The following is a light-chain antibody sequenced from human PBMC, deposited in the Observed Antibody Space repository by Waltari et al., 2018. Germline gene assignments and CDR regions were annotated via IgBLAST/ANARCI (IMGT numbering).Light chain of an antibody. CDR1: KLGDKY. CDR3: QAWDSSTVV. J-gene: IGLJ3*02. CDR2: QDI. Sequence: SYELTQPPSVSVSPGQTASITCSGDKLGDKYTCWYQQKPGQSPVLVIFQDIKRPSGHAERFSGSNSGDTATLTISGTQPMEEADYYCQAWDSSTVVFGGGTKLTVL. V-gene: IGLV3-1*01.